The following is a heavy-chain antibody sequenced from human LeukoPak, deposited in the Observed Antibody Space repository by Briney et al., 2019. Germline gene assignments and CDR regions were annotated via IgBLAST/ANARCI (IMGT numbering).Heavy chain of an antibody. D-gene: IGHD3-3*01. CDR1: GGTFSSYA. CDR2: IIPIFGTA. J-gene: IGHJ4*02. CDR3: ARGVGRRIFGVVIARYYFDY. Sequence: SVKVSCKASGGTFSSYAISWVRQAPGQGLEWMGGIIPIFGTANYAQKFQGRVTITADESTSTAYMELSSLRSEDTAVYYCARGVGRRIFGVVIARYYFDYWGQGTLVTVSS. V-gene: IGHV1-69*13.